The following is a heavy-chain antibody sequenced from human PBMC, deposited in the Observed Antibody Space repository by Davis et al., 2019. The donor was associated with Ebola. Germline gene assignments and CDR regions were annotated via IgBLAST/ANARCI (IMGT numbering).Heavy chain of an antibody. CDR3: ARLGYSSGWYRTSDY. V-gene: IGHV4-34*01. D-gene: IGHD6-19*01. Sequence: MPSETLSLTCTVSGGSISSYYWSWVRQPPGKGLEWIGEINDSGSTSYNPSLKSRVTISVDTSKNQFSLKLSSVTAADTAVYYCARLGYSSGWYRTSDYWGQGTLVTVSS. CDR1: GGSISSYY. CDR2: INDSGST. J-gene: IGHJ4*02.